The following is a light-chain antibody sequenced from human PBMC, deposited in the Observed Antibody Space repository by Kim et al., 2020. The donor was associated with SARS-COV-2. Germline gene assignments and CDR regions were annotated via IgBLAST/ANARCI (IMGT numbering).Light chain of an antibody. CDR2: NND. Sequence: QRVTISCSGSSSNIGSAPVNWYQQRPGTAPKLLIYNNDQRPSRVPDRFSGSKSGTSASLAISGLQSEDEADYYCAAWDGSLNGVVFGGGTQLTVL. CDR1: SSNIGSAP. V-gene: IGLV1-44*01. CDR3: AAWDGSLNGVV. J-gene: IGLJ3*02.